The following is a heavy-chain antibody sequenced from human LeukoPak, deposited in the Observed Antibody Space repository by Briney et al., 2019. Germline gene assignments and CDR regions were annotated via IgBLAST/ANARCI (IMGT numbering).Heavy chain of an antibody. CDR3: ARGRRSYYDSSGYRRIFDY. CDR1: GGSFSGYY. Sequence: SETLSLTCAVYGGSFSGYYWSWIRQPPGKGMEWIGEINHSGSTNYNPSLKSRVTISVDTSKNQFSLKLSSVTAADTAVYYCARGRRSYYDSSGYRRIFDYWGQGTLVTVSS. CDR2: INHSGST. V-gene: IGHV4-34*01. D-gene: IGHD3-22*01. J-gene: IGHJ4*02.